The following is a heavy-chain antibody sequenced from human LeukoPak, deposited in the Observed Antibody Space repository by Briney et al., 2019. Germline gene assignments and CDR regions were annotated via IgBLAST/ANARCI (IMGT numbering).Heavy chain of an antibody. J-gene: IGHJ6*02. Sequence: GGSLRLSCAASGFTFSSYWMSWVRQAPGKGLEWVANIKQDGSEKYYVDSVKGRFTISRDNAKNSLYLQMNSLRAEDTAVYYCARDWAYVDIVATITFDYYYGVDVWGQGTTVTVSS. CDR2: IKQDGSEK. D-gene: IGHD5-12*01. CDR3: ARDWAYVDIVATITFDYYYGVDV. V-gene: IGHV3-7*01. CDR1: GFTFSSYW.